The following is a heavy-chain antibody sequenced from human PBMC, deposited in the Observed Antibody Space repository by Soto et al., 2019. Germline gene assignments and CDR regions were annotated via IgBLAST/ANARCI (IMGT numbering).Heavy chain of an antibody. D-gene: IGHD6-13*01. J-gene: IGHJ4*02. Sequence: QVQLQESGPGLVKPSQTLSLTCTVSGGSISSGGYYWSWIRQHPGKGLEWIGYIYYRGSTYYNPSLKSRVTISVDTSKNQCSPKLSSVTAADTAVYYCARAHIAAAGHFDYWGQGTLVTVSS. CDR3: ARAHIAAAGHFDY. CDR2: IYYRGST. V-gene: IGHV4-31*03. CDR1: GGSISSGGYY.